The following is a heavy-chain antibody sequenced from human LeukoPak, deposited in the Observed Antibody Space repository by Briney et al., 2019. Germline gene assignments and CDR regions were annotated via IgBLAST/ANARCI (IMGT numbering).Heavy chain of an antibody. CDR1: GYTFTGSY. V-gene: IGHV1-2*02. CDR3: ARDSGGVITANFDY. J-gene: IGHJ4*02. Sequence: ASVKVSCKASGYTFTGSYMHWVRQAPGQGLEWMGWINPNSGGTNYAQKFQGRVTMTRDTSISTAYMELSRLRSDDTAVYYCARDSGGVITANFDYWGQGTLVTVSS. D-gene: IGHD3-10*01. CDR2: INPNSGGT.